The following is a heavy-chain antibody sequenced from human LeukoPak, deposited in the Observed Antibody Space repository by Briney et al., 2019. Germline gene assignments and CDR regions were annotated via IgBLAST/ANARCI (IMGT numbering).Heavy chain of an antibody. J-gene: IGHJ6*03. D-gene: IGHD3-3*01. CDR2: IYYSGST. CDR3: ARGGSDDFWSGYIYYYYYYMDV. V-gene: IGHV4-61*01. Sequence: SETLSLTCTVSGYSISSGYYWGWIRQPPGKGLEWIGYIYYSGSTNYNPSLKSRVTISVDTSKNQFSLKLSSVTAADTAVYYCARGGSDDFWSGYIYYYYYYMDVWGKGTTVTVSS. CDR1: GYSISSGYY.